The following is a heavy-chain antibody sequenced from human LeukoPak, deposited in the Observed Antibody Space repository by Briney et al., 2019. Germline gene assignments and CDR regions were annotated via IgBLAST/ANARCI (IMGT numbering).Heavy chain of an antibody. CDR2: IKSKTDGGTT. J-gene: IGHJ4*02. D-gene: IGHD3-16*01. CDR1: GFTFSNAW. V-gene: IGHV3-15*01. Sequence: PGGSLRLSCAASGFTFSNAWMNWVRQAPGKGLEWVGRIKSKTDGGTTDYAAPVKGRFTISRDDSKNTLYLQMNSLRAEDTAVYYCARAITFGGGFDYWGQGTLVTVSS. CDR3: ARAITFGGGFDY.